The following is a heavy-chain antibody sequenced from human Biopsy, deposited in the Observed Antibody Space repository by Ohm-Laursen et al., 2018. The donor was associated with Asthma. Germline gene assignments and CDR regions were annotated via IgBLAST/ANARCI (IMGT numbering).Heavy chain of an antibody. J-gene: IGHJ6*02. CDR3: TRPSPNRDILYYYYHMDV. D-gene: IGHD3-3*02. V-gene: IGHV1-69*17. CDR1: VGMLCNYA. Sequence: GSSPNPSPKVSVGMLCNYAISCVRQSASPGLESMGGISPFFRLSNYTQRFQGRVTITADIFTLTVYIELSGLRFDDTAIYYCTRPSPNRDILYYYYHMDVWGQGTTVSVSS. CDR2: ISPFFRLS.